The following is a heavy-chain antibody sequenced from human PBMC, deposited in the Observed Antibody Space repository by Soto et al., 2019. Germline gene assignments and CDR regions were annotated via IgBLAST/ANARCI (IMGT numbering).Heavy chain of an antibody. D-gene: IGHD5-18*01. CDR3: ARVVDTAMASFDY. J-gene: IGHJ4*02. V-gene: IGHV1-18*01. CDR2: IRGYNGDT. CDR1: GYTFTSYA. Sequence: QVHLVQSGAEVKKPGASVKVSCKASGYTFTSYAISWVRQAPGQGLEWMGWIRGYNGDTKYAQKLQGRVTMTTDTSTGTAYRERRSLRSDDTAVYYCARVVDTAMASFDYWGQGTLVTVSS.